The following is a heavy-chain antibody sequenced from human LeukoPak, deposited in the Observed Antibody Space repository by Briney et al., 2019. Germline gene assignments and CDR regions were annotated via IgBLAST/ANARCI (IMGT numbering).Heavy chain of an antibody. CDR3: ARERETGLFDY. J-gene: IGHJ4*02. CDR2: INPNSGGT. CDR1: GYTFTGYY. Sequence: ASVKVSCKASGYTFTGYYMHWVRQAPGQGLEWMGWINPNSGGTNYGQKFQGRVTMTRDTSISTAYMELSRLRSDDTAVYYCARERETGLFDYWGQGTLVTVSS. V-gene: IGHV1-2*02.